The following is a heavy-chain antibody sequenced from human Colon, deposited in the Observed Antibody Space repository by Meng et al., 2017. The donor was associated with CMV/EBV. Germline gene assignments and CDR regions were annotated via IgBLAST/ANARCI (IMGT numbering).Heavy chain of an antibody. CDR1: GFAFSSYE. Sequence: GESLKISCVASGFAFSSYEMNWVRQAPGKGLEWVAYISSAGGDRYYADSVKGRFTISRHNAQRSLYLEMNSLSGDDTAVYYCARDLISGTYSGYESDLDPWGQGTLVTVSS. J-gene: IGHJ5*02. V-gene: IGHV3-48*03. CDR3: ARDLISGTYSGYESDLDP. D-gene: IGHD5-12*01. CDR2: ISSAGGDR.